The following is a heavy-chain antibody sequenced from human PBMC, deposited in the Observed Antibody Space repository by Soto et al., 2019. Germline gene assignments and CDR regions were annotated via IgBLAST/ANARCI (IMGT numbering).Heavy chain of an antibody. J-gene: IGHJ6*02. CDR2: ISYDGSNK. CDR1: GFTFSSYA. Sequence: GGSLRLSCAASGFTFSSYAMHWVRQAPGKELEWVAVISYDGSNKYYADSVKGRFTISRDNSKNTLYLQMNSLRAEDTAVYYCARDRRIYYYYGMDVWGQGTTVTV. CDR3: ARDRRIYYYYGMDV. D-gene: IGHD2-15*01. V-gene: IGHV3-30-3*01.